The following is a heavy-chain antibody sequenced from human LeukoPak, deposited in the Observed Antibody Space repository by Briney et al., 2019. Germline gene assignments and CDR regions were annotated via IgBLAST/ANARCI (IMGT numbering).Heavy chain of an antibody. CDR2: ISSSGSTI. V-gene: IGHV3-48*04. CDR3: AITVGSRGYYYMDV. Sequence: GGSLRLSCAASGFTFSSYSMSWIRQAPGKGLKWVSYISSSGSTIYYADSVKGRFTISRDNAKNSLYLQMNSLRAEDTAVYYCAITVGSRGYYYMDVWGKGTTVTISS. CDR1: GFTFSSYS. J-gene: IGHJ6*03. D-gene: IGHD2-15*01.